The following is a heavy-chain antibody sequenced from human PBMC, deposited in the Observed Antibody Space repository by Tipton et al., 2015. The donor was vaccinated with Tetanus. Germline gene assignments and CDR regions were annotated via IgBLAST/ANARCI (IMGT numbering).Heavy chain of an antibody. CDR2: VHKNGST. CDR1: GDSITRGPYY. Sequence: TLSLTCTLSGDSITRGPYYWSWIRQSPGKGLEWMGHVHKNGSTNYNPSLKSRLTMSLDSSKNQFSLRLASVTSADTAVYSCAGGLVRWYEPWGRGTLVSVSS. V-gene: IGHV4-61*01. D-gene: IGHD3-10*01. J-gene: IGHJ5*02. CDR3: AGGLVRWYEP.